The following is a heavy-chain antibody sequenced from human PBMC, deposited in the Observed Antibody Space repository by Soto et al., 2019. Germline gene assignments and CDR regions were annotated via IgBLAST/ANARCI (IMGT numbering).Heavy chain of an antibody. J-gene: IGHJ6*02. CDR3: ARGTIFGVVIYYGMDV. CDR1: GFTFSSYA. CDR2: ISYDGSNK. V-gene: IGHV3-30-3*01. Sequence: GGSLRLSCAASGFTFSSYAMHWVRQAPGKGLEWVAVISYDGSNKYYADSVKGRFTISRDNSKSTLYLQMNSLRAEDTAVYYCARGTIFGVVIYYGMDVWGQGTTVTVS. D-gene: IGHD3-3*01.